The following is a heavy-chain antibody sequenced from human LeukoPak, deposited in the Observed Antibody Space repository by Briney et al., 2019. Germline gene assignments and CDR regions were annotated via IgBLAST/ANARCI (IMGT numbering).Heavy chain of an antibody. CDR1: GFTFSSYG. Sequence: PGGSLRLSCAASGFTFSSYGMHWVRQAPGKGLEWVAVISYDGSNKYYADSVKGRFTISRDNSKNTLYLQMNSLRAEDTAVYYCARTRGYSYYYFDYWGQGTLVTVSS. CDR3: ARTRGYSYYYFDY. J-gene: IGHJ4*02. D-gene: IGHD5-18*01. V-gene: IGHV3-33*05. CDR2: ISYDGSNK.